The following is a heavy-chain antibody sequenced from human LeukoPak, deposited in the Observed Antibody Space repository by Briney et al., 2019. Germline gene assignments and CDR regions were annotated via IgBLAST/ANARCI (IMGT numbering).Heavy chain of an antibody. CDR3: ARSRYSSSPGFDY. CDR1: GYSFTSYW. CDR2: IYPGDSDT. D-gene: IGHD6-6*01. V-gene: IGHV5-51*01. Sequence: GESLKISCKCSGYSFTSYWIGWVRQMPGKGLEWMGIIYPGDSDTRYSPSFQGQVTISADKSISTAYLQWSSLKASDTAMYYCARSRYSSSPGFDYWGQGTLVTVSS. J-gene: IGHJ4*02.